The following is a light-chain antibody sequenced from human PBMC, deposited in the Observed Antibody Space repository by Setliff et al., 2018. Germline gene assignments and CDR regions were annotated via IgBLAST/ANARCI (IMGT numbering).Light chain of an antibody. V-gene: IGLV2-8*01. J-gene: IGLJ1*01. CDR1: NSDVGGYSY. CDR3: SSYTSSSTSYV. Sequence: QSVLTQPPSASGSPGQSVTISCTGTNSDVGGYSYVSWYQQRPGKAPKLLIYEVSKRPSGVPDRFSGSKSGNTASLTVSGLQAEDEADYYYSSYTSSSTSYVFGTGTKVTVL. CDR2: EVS.